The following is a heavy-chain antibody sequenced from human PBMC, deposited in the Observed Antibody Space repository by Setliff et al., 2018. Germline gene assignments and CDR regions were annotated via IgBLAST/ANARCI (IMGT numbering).Heavy chain of an antibody. CDR3: ARDNTIVGATDD. V-gene: IGHV4-61*02. D-gene: IGHD1-26*01. Sequence: PSETLSLTCAVSGGSITSGSYYWSWIRQPAGEGLEWIGRLHTSGTTDYNPSLKGRVTISADTSTNHFSLKLTSVTAADTAVYYCARDNTIVGATDDWGQGALVTVSS. J-gene: IGHJ4*02. CDR1: GGSITSGSYY. CDR2: LHTSGTT.